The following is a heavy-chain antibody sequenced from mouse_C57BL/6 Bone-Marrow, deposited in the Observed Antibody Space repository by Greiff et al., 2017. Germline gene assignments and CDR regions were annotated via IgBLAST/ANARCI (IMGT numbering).Heavy chain of an antibody. J-gene: IGHJ2*01. V-gene: IGHV1-15*01. CDR2: IDPETGGT. Sequence: QVQLQQSGAELVRPGASVTLSCKASGYTFTDYEMHWVKQTPVHGLEWIGAIDPETGGTAYNQKFKGKAILTADKSSSSAYMGIRSLKSEDSDVYYCKEWLRDYGGQGTTLTVSS. CDR1: GYTFTDYE. D-gene: IGHD2-2*01. CDR3: KEWLRDY.